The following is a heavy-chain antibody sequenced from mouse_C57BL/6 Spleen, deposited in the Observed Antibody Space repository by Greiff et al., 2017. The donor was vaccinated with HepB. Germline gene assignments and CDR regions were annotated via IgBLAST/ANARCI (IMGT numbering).Heavy chain of an antibody. CDR1: GYTFTSYW. CDR2: IDPNSGGT. Sequence: VQLQQPGAELVKPGASVKLSCKASGYTFTSYWMHWVKQRPGRGLEWIGRIDPNSGGTKYNEKFKSKATLTVDKPSSPAYMRPSSLTSEDSAVYYGEKGLRSLYARDYWVKEPQSPSPQ. J-gene: IGHJ4*01. CDR3: EKGLRSLYARDY. V-gene: IGHV1-72*01. D-gene: IGHD1-1*01.